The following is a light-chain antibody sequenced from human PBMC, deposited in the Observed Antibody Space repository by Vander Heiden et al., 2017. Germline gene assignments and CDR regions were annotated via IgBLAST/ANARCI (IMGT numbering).Light chain of an antibody. CDR1: QTVSSRY. CDR3: QQYGTSPT. J-gene: IGKJ4*01. V-gene: IGKV3-20*01. Sequence: PGERATLSCRASQTVSSRYLAWYQQKPGQPPRLLIYGASSRATGIPDRFSGSESGTDFTLTVSRLEPEDSAVYYCQQYGTSPTFGGGTKVEIK. CDR2: GAS.